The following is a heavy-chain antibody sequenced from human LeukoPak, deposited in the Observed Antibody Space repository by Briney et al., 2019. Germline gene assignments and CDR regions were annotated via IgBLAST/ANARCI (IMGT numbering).Heavy chain of an antibody. CDR1: GGSIRTYY. CDR3: ARQGYFDFWSGYPYAFDV. D-gene: IGHD3-3*01. CDR2: IYYSGST. J-gene: IGHJ3*01. V-gene: IGHV4-59*08. Sequence: PSETLSLTCTVSGGSIRTYYWSWIRQPPGKGLEWIGYIYYSGSTRYNPSLKSRVNISVDTSKSQFSLKLSSVTAADTALYYCARQGYFDFWSGYPYAFDVWGQGTMVTVSS.